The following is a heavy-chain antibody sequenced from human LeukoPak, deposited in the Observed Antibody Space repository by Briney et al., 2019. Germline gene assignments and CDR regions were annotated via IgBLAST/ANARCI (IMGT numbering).Heavy chain of an antibody. CDR3: AKERDFWSGRYSRNPLDY. D-gene: IGHD3-3*01. J-gene: IGHJ4*02. V-gene: IGHV3-30*18. CDR2: ISYDGSNK. Sequence: PGGSLRLSCAASGFTFSSYGMHWVRQAPGKGLEWVAVISYDGSNKYYADSVKGRFTISRDNSKNTLYLQINSLRAEDTAVYYCAKERDFWSGRYSRNPLDYWGQGTLVTVSS. CDR1: GFTFSSYG.